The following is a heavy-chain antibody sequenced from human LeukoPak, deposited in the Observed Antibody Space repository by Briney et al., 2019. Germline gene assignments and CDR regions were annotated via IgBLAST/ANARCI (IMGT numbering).Heavy chain of an antibody. V-gene: IGHV4-4*07. CDR2: IYTSGST. Sequence: SETLSLTCTVSGGSISSYYWSWIPQPAGKGLEWIGRIYTSGSTNYNPSLKSRVTMSVDTSKNQFSLKLSSVTAADTAVYYCASTTRRGYSYGSLDYWGQGTLVTVSS. CDR3: ASTTRRGYSYGSLDY. CDR1: GGSISSYY. J-gene: IGHJ4*02. D-gene: IGHD5-18*01.